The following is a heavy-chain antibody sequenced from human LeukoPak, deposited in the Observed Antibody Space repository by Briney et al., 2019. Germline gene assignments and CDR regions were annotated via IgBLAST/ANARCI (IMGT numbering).Heavy chain of an antibody. V-gene: IGHV3-23*01. J-gene: IGHJ4*02. CDR2: ISGSGGST. CDR3: ARGTYIDY. Sequence: PGGSLRLSCAASGFTFSTYAMSWVRQAPGKGLEWVSGISGSGGSTYYADSVKGRFTISRDNSKNTLYLQMNSLRDEDTAVYYCARGTYIDYWGQGTLVTVSS. CDR1: GFTFSTYA.